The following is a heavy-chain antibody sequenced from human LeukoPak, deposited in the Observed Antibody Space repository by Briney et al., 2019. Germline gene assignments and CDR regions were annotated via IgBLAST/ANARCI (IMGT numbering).Heavy chain of an antibody. D-gene: IGHD6-13*01. J-gene: IGHJ4*02. Sequence: GASVKVSCKVSGYTLTELSMHWVRQAPGQGLEWMGWINPNSGGTNYAQKFQGRVAMTRDTSISTAYMELSRLRSDDTAVYYCARDQAAAGRNSPFDYWGQGTLVTVSS. CDR1: GYTLTELS. CDR2: INPNSGGT. V-gene: IGHV1-2*02. CDR3: ARDQAAAGRNSPFDY.